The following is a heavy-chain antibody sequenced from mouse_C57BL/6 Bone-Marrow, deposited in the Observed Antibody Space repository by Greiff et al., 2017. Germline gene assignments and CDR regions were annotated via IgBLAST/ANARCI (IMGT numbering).Heavy chain of an antibody. D-gene: IGHD2-3*01. CDR3: TDPIYDGYYFDV. CDR1: GFNIKDDY. J-gene: IGHJ1*03. V-gene: IGHV14-4*01. CDR2: IDPENGDT. Sequence: EVKLMESGAELVRPGASVKLSCTASGFNIKDDYMHWVKQRPEQGLEWIGWIDPENGDTEYASKFQGKATITADTSSNTAYLQRSSLTSEDTAVYYCTDPIYDGYYFDVWGTGTTVTVSS.